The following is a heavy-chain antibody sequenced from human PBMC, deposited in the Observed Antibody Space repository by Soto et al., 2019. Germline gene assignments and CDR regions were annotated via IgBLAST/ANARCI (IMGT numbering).Heavy chain of an antibody. Sequence: EVQLLDSGGGLVQPGGSLKLSCAASGFTFSTYAMSWVRQAPGKGLEWVSAIFGSGGTTYYADSVKGRFTISRDNSKNTLYLLMNSLRAEDTAIYYCAKQHIVGATAFDYWGQGTLVTVSA. CDR1: GFTFSTYA. V-gene: IGHV3-23*01. J-gene: IGHJ4*02. CDR3: AKQHIVGATAFDY. CDR2: IFGSGGTT. D-gene: IGHD1-26*01.